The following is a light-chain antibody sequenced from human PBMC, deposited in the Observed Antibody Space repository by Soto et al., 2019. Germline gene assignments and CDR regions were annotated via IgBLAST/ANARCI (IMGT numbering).Light chain of an antibody. CDR2: EVS. CDR3: SSYTSSSTLV. J-gene: IGLJ2*01. Sequence: QSALTQPPSASGSPGQSVTISCTGTSSDVGGYNYVSWYQHHPGKAPKVMIYEVSNRPSGISNRFSGSKAGNTASLTISGLQAEDEADYYCSSYTSSSTLVFGGGTKVTVL. V-gene: IGLV2-14*01. CDR1: SSDVGGYNY.